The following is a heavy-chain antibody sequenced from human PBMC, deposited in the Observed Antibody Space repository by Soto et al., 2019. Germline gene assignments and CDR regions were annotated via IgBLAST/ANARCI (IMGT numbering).Heavy chain of an antibody. J-gene: IGHJ4*02. Sequence: GGSLRLSCAASGFTVSTKYMSWVRQAPGKGLEWVSVIYSGGSTFYADSVRGRFTISRDNSKNTVNLQMNSLRAEDTAVYYRARDPWAADYWGQGTLVTVPS. CDR3: ARDPWAADY. V-gene: IGHV3-66*01. CDR1: GFTVSTKY. CDR2: IYSGGST. D-gene: IGHD3-16*01.